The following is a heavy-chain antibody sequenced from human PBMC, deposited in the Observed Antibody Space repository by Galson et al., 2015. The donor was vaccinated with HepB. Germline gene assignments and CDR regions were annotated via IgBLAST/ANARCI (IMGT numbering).Heavy chain of an antibody. CDR1: GFTFSSYS. CDR3: ARDPGIIMIVVSRGESDAFDI. J-gene: IGHJ3*02. Sequence: SLRLSCAASGFTFSSYSMNWVRQAPGKGLEWVSSISSSSSYIYYADSVKGRFTISRDNAKNSLYLQMNSLRAEDTAVYYCARDPGIIMIVVSRGESDAFDIWGQGTMVTVSS. CDR2: ISSSSSYI. V-gene: IGHV3-21*01. D-gene: IGHD3-22*01.